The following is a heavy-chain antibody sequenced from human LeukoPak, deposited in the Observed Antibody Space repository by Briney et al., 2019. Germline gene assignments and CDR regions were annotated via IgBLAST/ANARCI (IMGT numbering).Heavy chain of an antibody. D-gene: IGHD6-13*01. J-gene: IGHJ4*02. Sequence: PGGSLRLSWAASVCTFSSYSMSWVRKAPGKGLEWVSAISGSGDSTYYGDSVKGRLTISRDNSKNTLYLQMNSLRAEDTAVYYCAKTRPLDSSSSSHGDYWGQGTLVTVSS. CDR1: VCTFSSYS. V-gene: IGHV3-23*01. CDR3: AKTRPLDSSSSSHGDY. CDR2: ISGSGDST.